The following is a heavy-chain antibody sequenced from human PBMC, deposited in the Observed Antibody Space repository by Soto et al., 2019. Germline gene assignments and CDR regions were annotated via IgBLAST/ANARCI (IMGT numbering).Heavy chain of an antibody. D-gene: IGHD3-16*01. V-gene: IGHV3-66*01. Sequence: GGSLRLSCAASGFTVSSNYMSWVRQAPGKGLEWVSVIYSGGSTYYADSVKGRFTISRDNSKNTLYLQMNSLRAEDTAVYYCARCIGIGGVKGFDPWGQGTLVTVSS. CDR1: GFTVSSNY. J-gene: IGHJ5*02. CDR2: IYSGGST. CDR3: ARCIGIGGVKGFDP.